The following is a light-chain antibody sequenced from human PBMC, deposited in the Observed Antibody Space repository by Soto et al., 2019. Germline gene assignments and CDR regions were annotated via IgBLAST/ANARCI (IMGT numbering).Light chain of an antibody. CDR1: SRDIGDYNW. Sequence: QSALTQPPSASGSPGQSVTVSCTGTSRDIGDYNWVSWYQQHPGKAPKLMIFEVSKRPSGVPDRFSGSKSGNTASLTVSGLQAEDEAEYYCSSYTNINTRACVFGTGTKLTVL. J-gene: IGLJ1*01. CDR3: SSYTNINTRACV. CDR2: EVS. V-gene: IGLV2-8*01.